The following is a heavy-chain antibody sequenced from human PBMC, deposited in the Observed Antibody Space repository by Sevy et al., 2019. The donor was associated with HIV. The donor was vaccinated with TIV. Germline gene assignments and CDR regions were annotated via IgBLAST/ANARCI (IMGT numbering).Heavy chain of an antibody. Sequence: ASVKVSCKASGYTFTSYGISWVRQAPGQGLEWMGWISAYNGNTNYAQKPQGRVTMTTDTSTSPAYMELRSLRSDDTAVYYCARDKIDYYGSGSRFDPWGQGTLVTVSS. D-gene: IGHD3-10*01. CDR2: ISAYNGNT. CDR3: ARDKIDYYGSGSRFDP. J-gene: IGHJ5*02. V-gene: IGHV1-18*04. CDR1: GYTFTSYG.